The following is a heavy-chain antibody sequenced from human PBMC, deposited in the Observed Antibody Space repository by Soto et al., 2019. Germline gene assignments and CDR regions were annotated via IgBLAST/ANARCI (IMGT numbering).Heavy chain of an antibody. V-gene: IGHV4-59*01. Sequence: SETLSLTCTVSGGSISSYYWSWIRQPPGKGLEWIGYIYYSGSTNYNPSLKSRVTISVDTSKNQFSLKLGSVTAADTAVYYCAGSVDTAMVTDYWGQGTLVTVSS. CDR1: GGSISSYY. D-gene: IGHD5-18*01. J-gene: IGHJ4*02. CDR2: IYYSGST. CDR3: AGSVDTAMVTDY.